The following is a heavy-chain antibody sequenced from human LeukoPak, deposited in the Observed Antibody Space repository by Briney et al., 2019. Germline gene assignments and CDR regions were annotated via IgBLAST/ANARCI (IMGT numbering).Heavy chain of an antibody. D-gene: IGHD1-26*01. CDR1: GFIFSTYE. CDR2: INKDGTEK. Sequence: GVPLRLSCAASGFIFSTYEMNWVPQTPGKGLERVDNINKDGTEKNYVDSVRGRFTISRDNAKNSLFLQMDGMRAEDTAVYYGTRDGIWGQGTRVTVSS. V-gene: IGHV3-7*05. CDR3: TRDGI. J-gene: IGHJ4*02.